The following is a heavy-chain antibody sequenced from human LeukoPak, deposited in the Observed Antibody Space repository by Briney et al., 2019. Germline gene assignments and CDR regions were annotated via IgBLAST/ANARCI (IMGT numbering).Heavy chain of an antibody. V-gene: IGHV3-48*01. D-gene: IGHD2-21*02. J-gene: IGHJ6*03. CDR3: ARDISQGAYCGGDCYLYYYYMDV. Sequence: PGGSLRLSCAASGFTFSSYNMNWVRQAPGKGLEWVSYISSSSSIMSYADSVKGRFTISRDNAKNSLYLQMNSLRAEDTAVYYCARDISQGAYCGGDCYLYYYYMDVWGKGTTVTVSS. CDR1: GFTFSSYN. CDR2: ISSSSSIM.